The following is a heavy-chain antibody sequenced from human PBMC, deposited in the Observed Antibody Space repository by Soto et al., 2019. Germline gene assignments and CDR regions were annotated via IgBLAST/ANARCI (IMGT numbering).Heavy chain of an antibody. CDR2: IYYSGST. CDR1: GCSISSGGYY. D-gene: IGHD2-2*01. V-gene: IGHV4-31*03. J-gene: IGHJ4*02. CDR3: ARGSCSSTSCYFEY. Sequence: SETLSLTCTVSGCSISSGGYYWSWIRQHPGKGLEWIGYIYYSGSTYYNPSLKSRVTISVDTSKNQFSLKLSSVTAADTAVYYCARGSCSSTSCYFEYWGQGTLVTVSS.